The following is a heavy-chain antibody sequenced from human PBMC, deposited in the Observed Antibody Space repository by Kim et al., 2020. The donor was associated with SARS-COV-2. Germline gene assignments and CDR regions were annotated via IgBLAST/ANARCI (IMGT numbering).Heavy chain of an antibody. D-gene: IGHD5-12*01. Sequence: GGSLRLSCAASGFTFSSYSMNWVRQAPGKGLEWVSSISSSSSYIYYADSVKGRFTISRDNAKNSLYLQMNSLRAEDTAVYYCARDWRRTPFDGYSGYDSRENKEWNYYYYGMDVWGQGTTVTVSS. CDR2: ISSSSSYI. J-gene: IGHJ6*02. V-gene: IGHV3-21*01. CDR3: ARDWRRTPFDGYSGYDSRENKEWNYYYYGMDV. CDR1: GFTFSSYS.